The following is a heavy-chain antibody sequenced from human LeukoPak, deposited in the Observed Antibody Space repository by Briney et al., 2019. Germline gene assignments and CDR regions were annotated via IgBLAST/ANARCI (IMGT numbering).Heavy chain of an antibody. Sequence: ASVKVSCKASGYTFTGYYMHWVRQAPGQGLEWMGWINPNSGGTNYAQKFQGRVTMTRDTSISTAYMELSRLRSDDTAVYYCARGGYYDILTGYLYNWFDPWGQGTLVTVSS. V-gene: IGHV1-2*02. J-gene: IGHJ5*02. D-gene: IGHD3-9*01. CDR2: INPNSGGT. CDR3: ARGGYYDILTGYLYNWFDP. CDR1: GYTFTGYY.